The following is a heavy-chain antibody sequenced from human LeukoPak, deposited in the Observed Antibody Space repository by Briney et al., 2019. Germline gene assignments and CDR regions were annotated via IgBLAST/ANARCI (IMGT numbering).Heavy chain of an antibody. V-gene: IGHV1-46*01. CDR2: INPSGGST. D-gene: IGHD3-3*01. Sequence: ASVKVSCKASGYTFTSYYMHWVRQAPGQGLEWMGIINPSGGSTSYAQQSQGRLTMTRDTSTSTVYMELSSLRSEDTAVYYCARGGESITIFGVASGQYYFASSGPGTLVTVSS. CDR1: GYTFTSYY. CDR3: ARGGESITIFGVASGQYYFAS. J-gene: IGHJ4*02.